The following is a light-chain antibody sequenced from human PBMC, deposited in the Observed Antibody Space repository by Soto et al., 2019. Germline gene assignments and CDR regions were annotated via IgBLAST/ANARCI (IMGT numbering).Light chain of an antibody. CDR3: QQYYSTPPA. V-gene: IGKV4-1*01. Sequence: DIVMTQSPDSLAVSLGERATINCKSNRTLFYSSNNKNYLAWYQEKPGQPPKQLIYWASTRQSGVPDRFSGSGSGTDFTLTTSSLQAADVAVYYCQQYYSTPPAFGQGTEVEIK. CDR1: RTLFYSSNNKNY. CDR2: WAS. J-gene: IGKJ1*01.